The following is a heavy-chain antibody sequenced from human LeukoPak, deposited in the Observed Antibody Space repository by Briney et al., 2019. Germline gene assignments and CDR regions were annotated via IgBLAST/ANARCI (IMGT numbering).Heavy chain of an antibody. Sequence: PSETLSLTCAVYGGPFSGYYWNWIRQPPGKGLEWVSVIYSGGSTYYAVSVQGRFTISRHNSKNTLYLQMNSLRAEDTAVYYCARGTDYGSGTLFWGYFDYWGQGTLVTVSS. D-gene: IGHD3-10*01. V-gene: IGHV3-53*04. CDR1: GGPFSGYY. CDR2: IYSGGST. J-gene: IGHJ4*02. CDR3: ARGTDYGSGTLFWGYFDY.